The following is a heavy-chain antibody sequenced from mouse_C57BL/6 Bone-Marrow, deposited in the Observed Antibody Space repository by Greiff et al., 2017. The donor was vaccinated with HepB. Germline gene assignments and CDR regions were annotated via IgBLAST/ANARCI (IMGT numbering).Heavy chain of an antibody. J-gene: IGHJ1*03. Sequence: VQLKESGAELVRPGTSVKMSCKASGYTFTNYWIGWAKQRPGHGLEWIGDIYPGGGYTNYNEKFKGKATLTADKSSSTAYMQFSSLTSEDSAIYYCARGGYDRYWYFDVWGTGTTVTVSS. V-gene: IGHV1-63*01. D-gene: IGHD2-3*01. CDR2: IYPGGGYT. CDR3: ARGGYDRYWYFDV. CDR1: GYTFTNYW.